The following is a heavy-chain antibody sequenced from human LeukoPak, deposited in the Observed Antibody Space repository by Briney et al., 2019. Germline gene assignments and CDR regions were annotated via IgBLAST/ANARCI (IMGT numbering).Heavy chain of an antibody. J-gene: IGHJ5*02. D-gene: IGHD2-2*01. CDR2: INYSGST. V-gene: IGHV4-34*01. Sequence: SETLSLTCTVSGGSISSYYWSWIRQPAGKGLEWIGEINYSGSTNYNPSLKSRVTISVDTSKNQFSLKLSSVTAADTAVYYCARDASLGYCSSTSCYGVDPWGQGTLVTVSS. CDR1: GGSISSYY. CDR3: ARDASLGYCSSTSCYGVDP.